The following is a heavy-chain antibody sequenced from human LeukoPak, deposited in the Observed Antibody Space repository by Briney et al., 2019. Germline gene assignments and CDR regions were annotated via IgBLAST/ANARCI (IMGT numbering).Heavy chain of an antibody. CDR1: GFTFSSYA. V-gene: IGHV3-30-3*01. CDR3: ARGRIGIVVVPVPYGMDV. D-gene: IGHD2-2*01. CDR2: ISYDGSNK. Sequence: GGSLRLSCAASGFTFSSYAMHWVRQAPGKGLEWVAVISYDGSNKYYADSVKGRFTISRDNSKNTLYLQTNSLRAEDTAVYYCARGRIGIVVVPVPYGMDVWGQGTTVTVSS. J-gene: IGHJ6*02.